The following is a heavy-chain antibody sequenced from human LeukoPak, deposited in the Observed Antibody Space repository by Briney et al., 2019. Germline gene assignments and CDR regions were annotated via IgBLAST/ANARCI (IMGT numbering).Heavy chain of an antibody. Sequence: GSSVKVSCKASGGTFSSYAISWVRQAPGQGLEWMGRIIPILGIANYAQKFQGRVTITAVKSTSTAYMELSSLRSEDTAVYYCARGGIAAAGTYTDYWGQGTLVTVSS. CDR2: IIPILGIA. J-gene: IGHJ4*02. V-gene: IGHV1-69*04. D-gene: IGHD6-13*01. CDR1: GGTFSSYA. CDR3: ARGGIAAAGTYTDY.